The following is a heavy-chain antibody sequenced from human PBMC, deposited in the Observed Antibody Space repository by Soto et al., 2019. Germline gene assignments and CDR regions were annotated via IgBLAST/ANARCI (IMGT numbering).Heavy chain of an antibody. V-gene: IGHV3-23*01. CDR3: AKKVNSGPGSQYFDY. Sequence: GGSLRLSCAASGFTFSSYAMSWVRQAPGKGLEWVSAISGSGGSTYYADSVKGRFTISRDNSKNTLYLQMNSLRDEDTAVYYCAKKVNSGPGSQYFDYWGQGTLVTVSS. CDR1: GFTFSSYA. D-gene: IGHD3-10*01. J-gene: IGHJ4*02. CDR2: ISGSGGST.